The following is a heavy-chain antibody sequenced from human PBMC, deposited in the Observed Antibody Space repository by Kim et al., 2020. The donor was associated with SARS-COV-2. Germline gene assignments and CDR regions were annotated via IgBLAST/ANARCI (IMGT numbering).Heavy chain of an antibody. J-gene: IGHJ3*02. CDR2: IYYSGST. CDR3: ARGRRSSSSRGGAFDI. V-gene: IGHV4-59*13. Sequence: SETLSLTCTVSGGSISSYYWSWIRQPPGKGLEWIGYIYYSGSTNYNPSLKSRVTISVDTSKNQFSLKLSSVTAADTAVYYCARGRRSSSSRGGAFDIWGQGTMITVSS. D-gene: IGHD6-6*01. CDR1: GGSISSYY.